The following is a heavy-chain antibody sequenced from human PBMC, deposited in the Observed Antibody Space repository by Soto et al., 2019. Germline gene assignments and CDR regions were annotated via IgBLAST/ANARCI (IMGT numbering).Heavy chain of an antibody. CDR1: GFSLTETGMG. CDR3: AHRRAGYFDS. J-gene: IGHJ4*02. V-gene: IGHV2-5*02. Sequence: ITLKESGPTLVKPPQTLTLTCTFSGFSLTETGMGVSWIRQRPGKALEWLALLYWDDDKRYSPALKSVLTISKDASKNQVVLTNTNLDAVDTATYYFAHRRAGYFDSWGKGTLVTVSA. CDR2: LYWDDDK.